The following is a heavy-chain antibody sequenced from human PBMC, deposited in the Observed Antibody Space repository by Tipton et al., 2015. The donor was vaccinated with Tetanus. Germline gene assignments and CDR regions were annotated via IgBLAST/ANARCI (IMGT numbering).Heavy chain of an antibody. D-gene: IGHD3-10*01. CDR2: IQYTGST. CDR1: GGSIIVSNFY. Sequence: TLSLTCRVSGGSIIVSNFYWGWNRQPPGKGLEWIGSIQYTGSTYLNPSLKSRVTISVDTSKNQFSLKLSSVTAADTAVYYCARDNRVPLRFGELLEFYYYYGMDVWGQGTTVTVSS. J-gene: IGHJ6*02. CDR3: ARDNRVPLRFGELLEFYYYYGMDV. V-gene: IGHV4-39*07.